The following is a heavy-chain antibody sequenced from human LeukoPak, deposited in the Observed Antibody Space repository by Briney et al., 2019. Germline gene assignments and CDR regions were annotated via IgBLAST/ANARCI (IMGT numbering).Heavy chain of an antibody. V-gene: IGHV1-69*05. CDR3: ARVPYSGSYPNYFHY. CDR2: IIPIFGTA. CDR1: GGTFSSYA. D-gene: IGHD1-26*01. J-gene: IGHJ4*02. Sequence: SVKVSCKASGGTFSSYAISWVRQAPGQGLEWMGRIIPIFGTANYAQKFQGRVTITTDESTSTAYMELSSLRSEDTAVYYCARVPYSGSYPNYFHYWGQGTLVTVSS.